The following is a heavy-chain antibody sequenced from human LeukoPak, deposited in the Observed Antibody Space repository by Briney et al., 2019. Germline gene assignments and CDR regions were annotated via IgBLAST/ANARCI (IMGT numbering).Heavy chain of an antibody. J-gene: IGHJ4*02. V-gene: IGHV3-48*03. CDR1: GFTFSNYE. CDR2: ISSSGSTI. Sequence: PGGSLRLSCAASGFTFSNYEMNWVRQAPGKGLEWVSYISSSGSTIYYADPVKGRFTISRDNAKNSLYLQMNSLRAEDTAVYYCAQIYTYGSSQFDYWGQGTLVTDSS. CDR3: AQIYTYGSSQFDY. D-gene: IGHD5-18*01.